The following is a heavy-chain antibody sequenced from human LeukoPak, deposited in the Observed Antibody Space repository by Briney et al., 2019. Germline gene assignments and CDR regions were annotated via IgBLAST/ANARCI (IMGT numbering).Heavy chain of an antibody. Sequence: SETLSLTCTVSGGSISSYYWSWIRQPAGKGLEWIGRIYTSGSTNYNPSLKSRVTMSVDTSKNQFSLKLSSVTAADTAVYYCARGLYYYHSPGAFDIWGQGTMVTVSS. J-gene: IGHJ3*02. CDR2: IYTSGST. CDR3: ARGLYYYHSPGAFDI. CDR1: GGSISSYY. V-gene: IGHV4-4*07. D-gene: IGHD3-22*01.